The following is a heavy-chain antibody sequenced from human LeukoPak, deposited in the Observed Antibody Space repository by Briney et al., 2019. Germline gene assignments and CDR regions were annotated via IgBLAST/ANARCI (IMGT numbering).Heavy chain of an antibody. J-gene: IGHJ4*02. V-gene: IGHV3-30*04. CDR3: ARGAVPRALDY. Sequence: GGSLRLSCAASGFTFSNYAMHWVRQAPGQGLEWVAVISHDGSYKYYADSVKGRFTISRDNSKNTLYLQMNSLRAEDTAVYYCARGAVPRALDYWGQGTLVTVSS. CDR2: ISHDGSYK. CDR1: GFTFSNYA.